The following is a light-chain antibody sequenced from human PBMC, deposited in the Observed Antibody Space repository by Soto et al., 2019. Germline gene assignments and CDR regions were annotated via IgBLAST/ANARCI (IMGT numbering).Light chain of an antibody. CDR1: SSDVGTYDL. CDR2: EAT. CDR3: CSFAGSNSWV. Sequence: QSVLTQPASVSGSPGQSTTISCTGTSSDVGTYDLVSWYQHHPGAAPKLMIYEATRRPSGISNRFSGSKSGNTASLTISGLQAEDEADYYCCSFAGSNSWVFGGGTKLTVL. V-gene: IGLV2-23*01. J-gene: IGLJ3*02.